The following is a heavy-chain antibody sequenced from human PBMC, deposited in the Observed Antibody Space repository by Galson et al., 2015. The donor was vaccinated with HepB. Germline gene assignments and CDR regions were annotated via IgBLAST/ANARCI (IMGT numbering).Heavy chain of an antibody. CDR1: GFSFNTYT. CDR2: ISDSGSYM. D-gene: IGHD4-17*01. CDR3: ARGHVDYDPAGWFDP. Sequence: SLRLSCAGSGFSFNTYTMNWIRQAPGKGLEWVSSISDSGSYMYYADSVKDRFTISRDNAKNSVVLQMSSLRGEDTAVYYCARGHVDYDPAGWFDPWGQGTLVTVSS. J-gene: IGHJ5*02. V-gene: IGHV3-21*01.